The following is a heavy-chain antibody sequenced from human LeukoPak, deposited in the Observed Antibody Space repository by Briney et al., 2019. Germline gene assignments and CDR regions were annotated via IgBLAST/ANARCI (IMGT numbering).Heavy chain of an antibody. CDR2: IYHSGST. J-gene: IGHJ5*02. CDR3: ARLSRSYGWFDP. D-gene: IGHD1-26*01. V-gene: IGHV4-38-2*02. Sequence: SETLSLTCTVSGYSISSGYYWGWIRQPPGKGLAWIGSIYHSGSTYYNPSLKSRVTISIDTSKNQFSLKLSSVTAADTAVYYCARLSRSYGWFDPWGQGTLVTVSS. CDR1: GYSISSGYY.